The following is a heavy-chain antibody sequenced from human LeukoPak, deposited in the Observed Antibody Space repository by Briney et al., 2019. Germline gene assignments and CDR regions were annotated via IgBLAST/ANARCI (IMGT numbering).Heavy chain of an antibody. V-gene: IGHV3-74*01. Sequence: GRXXRLSCAASGFTFSSYWMHWVRQAPGKGLVWVSRINSDGSSTIYADSVKGRFTISRDNAKKKLYLQMNRLRAEDTAVYYCARVRYFHWYLDYWGQGTLVTVSS. D-gene: IGHD3-9*01. CDR1: GFTFSSYW. CDR2: INSDGSST. CDR3: ARVRYFHWYLDY. J-gene: IGHJ4*02.